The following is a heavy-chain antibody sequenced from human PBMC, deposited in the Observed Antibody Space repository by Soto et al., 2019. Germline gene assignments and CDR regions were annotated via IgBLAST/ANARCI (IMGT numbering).Heavy chain of an antibody. D-gene: IGHD3-22*01. CDR3: ATASWRYYDSSGYNY. Sequence: ASVKVSCKVSGYTLTELSMHWVRQAPGKGLEWMGGFDPEDGETIYAQKFQGRVTMTEDTSTDTAYMELSSLRSEDTAVYYCATASWRYYDSSGYNYWRQGTLVTVSS. CDR2: FDPEDGET. CDR1: GYTLTELS. V-gene: IGHV1-24*01. J-gene: IGHJ4*02.